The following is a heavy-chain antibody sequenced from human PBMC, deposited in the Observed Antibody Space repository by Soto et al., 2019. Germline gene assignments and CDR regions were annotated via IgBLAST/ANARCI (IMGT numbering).Heavy chain of an antibody. V-gene: IGHV4-34*01. Sequence: QVQLQQWGAGLLKPSETLSLTCAVYGGSFRGYYWSWIRQPPGKGLEWIGEINHSGRANYNPSLKRRVTISVDTSKYQCPLQLSSVTAADTDVYYYARARVGSRYRGYYFDYWGQGNLVTVSS. D-gene: IGHD3-16*02. CDR3: ARARVGSRYRGYYFDY. CDR2: INHSGRA. CDR1: GGSFRGYY. J-gene: IGHJ4*02.